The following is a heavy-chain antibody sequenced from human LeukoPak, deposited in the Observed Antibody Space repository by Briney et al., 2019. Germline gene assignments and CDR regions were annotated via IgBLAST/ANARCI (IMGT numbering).Heavy chain of an antibody. Sequence: PVGSLRLSCAASGFTLSNYCMTWVRQAPGKGLVWVTGISSDGRTTNYADSVKGRFTISRDNAKNTMQLQMNSLRVEDTAVYYCARDYYGSVDYWGQGALVTVSP. CDR2: ISSDGRTT. CDR1: GFTLSNYC. CDR3: ARDYYGSVDY. J-gene: IGHJ4*02. D-gene: IGHD3-10*01. V-gene: IGHV3-74*01.